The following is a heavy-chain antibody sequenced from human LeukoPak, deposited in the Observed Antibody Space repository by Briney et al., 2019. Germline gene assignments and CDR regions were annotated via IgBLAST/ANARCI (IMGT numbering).Heavy chain of an antibody. V-gene: IGHV1-2*02. CDR1: GYTFTDYY. Sequence: ASVKVSCKASGYTFTDYYMHWVRQAPGQGLEWMGWINPSSGGTNYAQKFQGRVTVTRDTSISTAYMELRSLRSDDTAVYYCARDLRGYYYYMDVWGKGTTVTVSS. J-gene: IGHJ6*03. CDR3: ARDLRGYYYYMDV. D-gene: IGHD3-10*01. CDR2: INPSSGGT.